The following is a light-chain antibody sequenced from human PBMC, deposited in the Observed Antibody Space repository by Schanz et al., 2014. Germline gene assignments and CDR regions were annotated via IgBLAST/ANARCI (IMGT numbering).Light chain of an antibody. CDR2: EVT. CDR3: SSYAATFSVV. V-gene: IGLV2-8*01. Sequence: QSALTQPPSASGSPGQSVTISCTGTSSDVGGYNYVSWYQQHPGKAPKLMIYEVTKRPSGVPDRFSGSKSGNTASLTVSGLQAEDEADYHCSSYAATFSVVFGGGTKLTVL. J-gene: IGLJ2*01. CDR1: SSDVGGYNY.